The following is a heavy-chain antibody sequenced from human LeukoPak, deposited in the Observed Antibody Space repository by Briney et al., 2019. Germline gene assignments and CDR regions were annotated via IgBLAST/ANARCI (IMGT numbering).Heavy chain of an antibody. Sequence: GRSLRLSGAASGFTFSSYAMHWARQAPGTGLEWVAVISYDGSNKYYADSVKGRFTISRDNSKNTLYLQMNSLRAEDTAVYYCARDMRVAGIGNWFDPWGQGTLVTVSS. D-gene: IGHD6-19*01. V-gene: IGHV3-30*04. J-gene: IGHJ5*02. CDR2: ISYDGSNK. CDR1: GFTFSSYA. CDR3: ARDMRVAGIGNWFDP.